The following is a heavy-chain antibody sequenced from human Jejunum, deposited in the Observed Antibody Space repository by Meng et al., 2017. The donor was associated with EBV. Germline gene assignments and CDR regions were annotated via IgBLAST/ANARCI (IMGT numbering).Heavy chain of an antibody. CDR1: GFTFSSYV. V-gene: IGHV3-74*03. Sequence: EVQLVEYGGGLVQPGXSLRLSCAASGFTFSSYVIRWIRQAPGKGLVWVSRISHDGSNTMYADSVKGRFTVSRDNAKNTLYVQMNNLRAEDTAVYYCTTDTRFRIDSWGQGTLVTVSS. J-gene: IGHJ4*02. CDR2: ISHDGSNT. D-gene: IGHD2-21*01. CDR3: TTDTRFRIDS.